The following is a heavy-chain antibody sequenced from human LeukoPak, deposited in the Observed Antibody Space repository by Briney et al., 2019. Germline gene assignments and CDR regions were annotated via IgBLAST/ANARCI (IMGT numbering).Heavy chain of an antibody. CDR3: AKHFYDSSGNNWWAIDY. J-gene: IGHJ4*02. Sequence: SETLSLTCTVSGASISSLYLTWIRQPAGKGLEYIGRMYNGGSTNYNPSLKSRVTMSADTSKNQFSLKMSSVTAADTAVYYCAKHFYDSSGNNWWAIDYWGRGTLVTVSS. D-gene: IGHD3-22*01. CDR2: MYNGGST. CDR1: GASISSLY. V-gene: IGHV4-4*07.